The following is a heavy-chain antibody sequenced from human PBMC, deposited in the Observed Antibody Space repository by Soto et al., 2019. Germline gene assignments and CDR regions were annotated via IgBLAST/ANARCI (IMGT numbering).Heavy chain of an antibody. CDR1: GYTLTNFY. V-gene: IGHV1-46*03. J-gene: IGHJ4*02. Sequence: QVQLVQSGAEVKKPGASVKVSCKASGYTLTNFYIHWVRQAPGQGLEWMGIINPNGGSTNNAHNFQGSVTITRDTSTSTVYMDLSSLRSEETAVYYCARGLGSGDYWGRGTLVTVSS. CDR2: INPNGGST. D-gene: IGHD6-25*01. CDR3: ARGLGSGDY.